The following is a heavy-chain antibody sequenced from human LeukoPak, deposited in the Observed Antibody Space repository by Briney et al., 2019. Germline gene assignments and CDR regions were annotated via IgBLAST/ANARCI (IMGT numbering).Heavy chain of an antibody. CDR2: INHNGNVS. J-gene: IGHJ6*02. CDR3: ARGGGLDV. Sequence: GGSLRLSCAASGFTFSSYWMNWARQAPGKGLEWVASINHNGNVSYYVGSVKGRFTISRDNAKNSLYLKMSNLRAEDTAVYFCARGGGLDVWGQGATVTVSS. CDR1: GFTFSSYW. D-gene: IGHD3-16*01. V-gene: IGHV3-7*03.